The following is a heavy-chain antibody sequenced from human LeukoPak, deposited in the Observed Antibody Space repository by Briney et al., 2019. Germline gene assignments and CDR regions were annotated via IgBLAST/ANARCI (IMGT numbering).Heavy chain of an antibody. J-gene: IGHJ3*02. Sequence: PGGSLRLSCAASGFTFSSYGMYWVRQAPGKGLEWVSAISGSGGSTYYADSVKGRFTISRDNAKNSLYLQMNSLRAEDTAVYYCARLNPGDAFDIWGQGTMVTVSS. V-gene: IGHV3-21*01. D-gene: IGHD1-14*01. CDR3: ARLNPGDAFDI. CDR1: GFTFSSYG. CDR2: ISGSGGST.